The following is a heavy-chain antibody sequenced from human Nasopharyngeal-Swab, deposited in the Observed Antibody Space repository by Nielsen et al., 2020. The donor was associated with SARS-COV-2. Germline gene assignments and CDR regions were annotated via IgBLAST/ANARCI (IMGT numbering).Heavy chain of an antibody. CDR3: ARHYTDGCMDV. J-gene: IGHJ6*02. Sequence: GESLKISCQGSGDSFTAYWIAWVRQMPAKGLEWMGLMSLGDFDTRYNPSFQGQVTISVDKSISTAYLQLSSLKASDTAVYYCARHYTDGCMDVWGQGTTVTVSS. CDR2: MSLGDFDT. D-gene: IGHD2-8*01. CDR1: GDSFTAYW. V-gene: IGHV5-51*01.